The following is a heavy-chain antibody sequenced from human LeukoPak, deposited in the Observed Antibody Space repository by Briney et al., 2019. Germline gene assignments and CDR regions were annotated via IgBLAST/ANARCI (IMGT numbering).Heavy chain of an antibody. Sequence: GGSLRPSCAASGFTFSSYSMNWVRQAPGKGLEWVSHISVGSTPIYYADSVKGRFTISRDNAMNSLFLQMNSLRAEDTAVYYCARRSGAYYFDYWGQGTLVTVSS. J-gene: IGHJ4*02. D-gene: IGHD3-10*01. CDR2: ISVGSTPI. V-gene: IGHV3-48*04. CDR1: GFTFSSYS. CDR3: ARRSGAYYFDY.